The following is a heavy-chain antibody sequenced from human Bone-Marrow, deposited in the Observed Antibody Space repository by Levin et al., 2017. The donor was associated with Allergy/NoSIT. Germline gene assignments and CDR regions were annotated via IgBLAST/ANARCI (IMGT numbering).Heavy chain of an antibody. D-gene: IGHD6-6*01. CDR2: ITWNSGTI. Sequence: SLKISCAASGFTFDDYAMHWVRQAPGKGLEWVSGITWNSGTIVYADSVRGRFTISRDNAKNSLYLQMNSLKPEDTALYYCAKIQYTSSGLAFGSWGQGAMVTVSS. CDR3: AKIQYTSSGLAFGS. CDR1: GFTFDDYA. V-gene: IGHV3-9*01. J-gene: IGHJ3*02.